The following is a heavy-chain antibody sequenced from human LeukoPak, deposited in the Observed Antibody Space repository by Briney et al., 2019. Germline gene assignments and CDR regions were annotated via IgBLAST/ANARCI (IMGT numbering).Heavy chain of an antibody. CDR3: VGQLLRAV. D-gene: IGHD2-2*01. CDR2: IKGDGSVQ. CDR1: GFPFSVYW. V-gene: IGHV3-7*01. J-gene: IGHJ6*04. Sequence: GGSLRLSCTASGFPFSVYWISWVRQAPGKGLEWVANIKGDGSVQDYADSVKGRFTISRDNAKNLVYLQMNCLRVDDTAIYYCVGQLLRAVWGKGTTVTVSS.